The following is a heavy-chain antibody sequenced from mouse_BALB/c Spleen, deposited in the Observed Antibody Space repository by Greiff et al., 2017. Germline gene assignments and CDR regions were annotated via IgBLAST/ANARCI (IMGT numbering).Heavy chain of an antibody. CDR2: INPYNDGT. D-gene: IGHD4-1*01. CDR1: GYTFTSYV. Sequence: VQLKESGPELVKPGASVKMSCKASGYTFTSYVMHWVKQKPGQGLEWIGYINPYNDGTKYNEKFKGKATLTSDKSSSTAYMELSSLTSEDSAVYYCARRGNWGNFDYGGQGTTLTVSS. J-gene: IGHJ2*01. CDR3: ARRGNWGNFDY. V-gene: IGHV1-14*01.